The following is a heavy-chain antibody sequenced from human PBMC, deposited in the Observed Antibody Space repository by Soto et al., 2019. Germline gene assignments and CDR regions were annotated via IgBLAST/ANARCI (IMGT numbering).Heavy chain of an antibody. D-gene: IGHD1-26*01. CDR2: INPSGGGT. Sequence: QVQLVQSGAEVKKPGASVKVSCKASGYTFTRYYIHWVRQAPGQGLEWMGIINPSGGGTNYAQKFQGRVTVTRVTSTSTVYMELSRLRSEDTAVYYCARDLAGAGTLYYGMDVWGQGTTVTVSS. V-gene: IGHV1-46*01. CDR1: GYTFTRYY. J-gene: IGHJ6*02. CDR3: ARDLAGAGTLYYGMDV.